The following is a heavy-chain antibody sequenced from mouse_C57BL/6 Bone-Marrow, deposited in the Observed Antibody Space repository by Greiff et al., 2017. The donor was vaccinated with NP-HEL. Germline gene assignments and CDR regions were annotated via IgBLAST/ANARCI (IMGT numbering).Heavy chain of an antibody. CDR2: ISDGGSYT. J-gene: IGHJ3*01. D-gene: IGHD4-1*01. CDR3: ARGRGTLFAY. V-gene: IGHV5-4*01. Sequence: EVHLVESGGGLVKPGGSLKLSCAASGFTFSSYAMSWVRQTPEKRLEWVATISDGGSYTYYPDNVKGRFTISRDNAKNNLYLQMSHLKSEATAMYYCARGRGTLFAYWGKGTLVTVSA. CDR1: GFTFSSYA.